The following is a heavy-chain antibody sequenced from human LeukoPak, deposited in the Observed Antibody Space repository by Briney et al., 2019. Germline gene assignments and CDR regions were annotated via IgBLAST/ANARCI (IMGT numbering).Heavy chain of an antibody. D-gene: IGHD3-3*01. CDR1: GYSFTSYW. V-gene: IGHV5-51*01. Sequence: KDGESLKISSKGSGYSFTSYWIGWVRQLPGKGLEWMGIIYPGDSDTRYSPSFQGQVTISADKSINTAYLQWSSLKASDTAMYYCARLAPWYYDFWSGGWGQGTLVTVSS. CDR3: ARLAPWYYDFWSGG. J-gene: IGHJ4*02. CDR2: IYPGDSDT.